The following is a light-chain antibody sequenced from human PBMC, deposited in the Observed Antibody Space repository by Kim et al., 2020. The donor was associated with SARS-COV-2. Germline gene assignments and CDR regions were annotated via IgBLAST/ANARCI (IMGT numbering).Light chain of an antibody. CDR1: QSVSSK. Sequence: EIVMTQSPATLSVSPGETATLSCRASQSVSSKVAWYQQKDGQAPRLLIYDASTRATGIPARFSGSGSGTDFTLTISSLQSEDLAVYHCQQYDDWPPWTFGQGTKVDIK. V-gene: IGKV3-15*01. J-gene: IGKJ1*01. CDR2: DAS. CDR3: QQYDDWPPWT.